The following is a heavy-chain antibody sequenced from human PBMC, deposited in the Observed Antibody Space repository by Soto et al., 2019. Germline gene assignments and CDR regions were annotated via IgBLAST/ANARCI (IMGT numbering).Heavy chain of an antibody. CDR1: GFTVSSNY. CDR2: FYSGGST. V-gene: IGHV3-53*04. J-gene: IGHJ6*03. CDR3: ARDFYDFWSGSMDV. Sequence: GGSLRLSCAASGFTVSSNYMNWVRQAPGKGLEWVSVFYSGGSTYYADSVKGRFTISRHNSKNTLYLQMSSLRAEDTAVYYCARDFYDFWSGSMDVWGKGTTVTVSS. D-gene: IGHD3-3*01.